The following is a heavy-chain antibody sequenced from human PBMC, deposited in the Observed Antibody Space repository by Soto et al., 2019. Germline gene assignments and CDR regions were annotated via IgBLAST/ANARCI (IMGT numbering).Heavy chain of an antibody. CDR3: ARGGDDSWVGVLAV. J-gene: IGHJ3*01. CDR2: ISAYNGNT. D-gene: IGHD1-26*01. CDR1: GYTFTSYG. Sequence: AAGKVSCKASGYTFTSYGISWVRQAPGQGLEWMGWISAYNGNTNYAQKLQGRVTMTTDTSTSTAYMELTSLRSDDTAVYFCARGGDDSWVGVLAVWGQGTMVIV. V-gene: IGHV1-18*01.